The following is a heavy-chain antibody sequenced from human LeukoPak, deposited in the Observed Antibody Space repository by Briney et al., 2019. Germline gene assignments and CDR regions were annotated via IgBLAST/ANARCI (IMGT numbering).Heavy chain of an antibody. D-gene: IGHD3-10*01. CDR1: GYSISSGYY. CDR2: IYHSGNT. V-gene: IGHV4-38-2*02. CDR3: ARGGRQYGSGSSFDY. Sequence: SETLSLTCTVSGYSISSGYYWGWIRQPPGKGLEWIGSIYHSGNTYYNPSLKSRVTISVDTSKNQFSLKLSSVTAADTAVYYCARGGRQYGSGSSFDYWGQGTLVTVFS. J-gene: IGHJ4*02.